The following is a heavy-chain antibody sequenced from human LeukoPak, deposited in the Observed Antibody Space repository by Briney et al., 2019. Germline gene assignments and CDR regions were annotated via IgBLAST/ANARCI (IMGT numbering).Heavy chain of an antibody. CDR2: IYHSGST. CDR3: ARTRGYCSSTSCYPRGAFDI. D-gene: IGHD2-2*01. V-gene: IGHV4-38-2*01. Sequence: SETLSLTCAVSGYSISSGYYWGWIRQPPGKGLEWIGSIYHSGSTYYNPSLKSRVTISVDMSKNQFSLKLSSVTAADTAVYYCARTRGYCSSTSCYPRGAFDIWGQGTMVTVSS. CDR1: GYSISSGYY. J-gene: IGHJ3*02.